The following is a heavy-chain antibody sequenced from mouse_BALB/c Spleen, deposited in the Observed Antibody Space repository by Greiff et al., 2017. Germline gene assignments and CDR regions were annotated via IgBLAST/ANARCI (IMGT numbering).Heavy chain of an antibody. D-gene: IGHD1-1*01. Sequence: VQLQQSGAELVRPGASVTLSCKASGYTFTDYEMHWVKQTPVHGLEWIGAIDPETGGTAYNQKFKGKATLTADKSSSTAYMELRSLTSEDSAVYYCTRGGITFYAMDYWGQGTSVTVSS. CDR2: IDPETGGT. CDR3: TRGGITFYAMDY. J-gene: IGHJ4*01. V-gene: IGHV1-15*01. CDR1: GYTFTDYE.